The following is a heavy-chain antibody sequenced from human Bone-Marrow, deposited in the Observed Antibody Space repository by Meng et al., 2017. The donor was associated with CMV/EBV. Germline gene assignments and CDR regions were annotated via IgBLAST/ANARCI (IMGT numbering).Heavy chain of an antibody. V-gene: IGHV3-21*01. Sequence: GESLKISCAASGFTFSSYTMNWVRQAPGKGLEWVSSIRSSRSYIYYADSVKGRFTISRDNAKNTLYLQMNSLRAEDTAVYYGARGPRRTAARLDRNPNPMDVWGQGTTVTVSS. CDR2: IRSSRSYI. J-gene: IGHJ6*02. CDR1: GFTFSSYT. D-gene: IGHD6-6*01. CDR3: ARGPRRTAARLDRNPNPMDV.